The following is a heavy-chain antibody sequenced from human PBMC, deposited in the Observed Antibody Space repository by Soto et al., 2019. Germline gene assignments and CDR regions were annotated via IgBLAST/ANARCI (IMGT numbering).Heavy chain of an antibody. D-gene: IGHD6-13*01. Sequence: GGSLRLSCAASGFTFSSFAMSWVRQAPGKGLDWVSAISGSGGSTYSADSVKGRFTISRDNSKNTLYLQMSSLRAEDTAVYYCARGFSAGNGSTPDFWGQGSLVTVSS. J-gene: IGHJ4*02. CDR1: GFTFSSFA. CDR3: ARGFSAGNGSTPDF. CDR2: ISGSGGST. V-gene: IGHV3-23*01.